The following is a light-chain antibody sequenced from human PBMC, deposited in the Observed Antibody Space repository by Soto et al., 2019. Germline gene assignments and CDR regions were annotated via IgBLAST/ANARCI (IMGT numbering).Light chain of an antibody. CDR3: QHRSSWPLT. J-gene: IGKJ4*01. Sequence: EIVLTQSPATPSLSPGERATLSCRASQSVSSYLAWYQQRPGQAPRLLIYDASNRATGIPARFSGSGSGTDFTLTISSLEPEDFAVYYCQHRSSWPLTFGGGTKVEIK. CDR2: DAS. CDR1: QSVSSY. V-gene: IGKV3-11*01.